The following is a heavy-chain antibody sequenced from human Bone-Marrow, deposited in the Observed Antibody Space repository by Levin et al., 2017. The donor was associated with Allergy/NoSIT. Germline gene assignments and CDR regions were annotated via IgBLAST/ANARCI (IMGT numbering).Heavy chain of an antibody. CDR2: VTSTGGTT. CDR3: AKTFQPWLKDPNWFDS. V-gene: IGHV3-23*01. D-gene: IGHD2/OR15-2a*01. CDR1: GFTFSNYA. Sequence: RPGGSLRLSCSASGFTFSNYAMSWVRQAPGKGLEWVSLVTSTGGTTYYAESVKGRFSISRDNSKNTLYLQMNSLRAEDTALYYCAKTFQPWLKDPNWFDSWGQGTLVTVSS. J-gene: IGHJ5*01.